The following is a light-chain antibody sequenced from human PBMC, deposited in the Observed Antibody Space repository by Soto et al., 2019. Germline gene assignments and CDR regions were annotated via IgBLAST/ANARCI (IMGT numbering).Light chain of an antibody. V-gene: IGLV2-14*03. CDR2: DVS. J-gene: IGLJ2*01. CDR1: SSDVGGFNY. CDR3: SSYTTSSSPHVV. Sequence: QSVLTQPASVSGSPGHSITISFTGTSSDVGGFNYVSWYQQHPGKAPKLMIYDVSNRPSGVSNRFSGSKSGNTASLTISGLQAEDEADYYCSSYTTSSSPHVVFGGGTKVTVL.